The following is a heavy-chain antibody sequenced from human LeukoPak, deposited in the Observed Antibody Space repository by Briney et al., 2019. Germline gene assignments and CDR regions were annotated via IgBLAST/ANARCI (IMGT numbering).Heavy chain of an antibody. CDR3: ARVDSRGGFDY. D-gene: IGHD6-13*01. Sequence: ASVKVSCKASGYTFTGYYMHWVRQAPGQGLEWMGGINPNSGDTKYAQKFQGRVTMTRDTSISTAYMELSRLRSDDTAVYYCARVDSRGGFDYWGQGTLVTVSS. V-gene: IGHV1-2*02. J-gene: IGHJ4*02. CDR1: GYTFTGYY. CDR2: INPNSGDT.